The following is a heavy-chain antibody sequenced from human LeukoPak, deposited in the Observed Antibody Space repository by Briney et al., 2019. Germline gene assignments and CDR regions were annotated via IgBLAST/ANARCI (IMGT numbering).Heavy chain of an antibody. V-gene: IGHV3-66*02. D-gene: IGHD1-26*01. Sequence: GASLRLSCTLSGFTVGNNYMSWVRQAPGKGLEWVALMYSRGSSHYADSVRGRFTISRDSSKNAVYLQMNSLTAEDTAVYYCARGQIVGVQGDFWGQGTLVTVSS. CDR2: MYSRGSS. CDR3: ARGQIVGVQGDF. J-gene: IGHJ4*02. CDR1: GFTVGNNY.